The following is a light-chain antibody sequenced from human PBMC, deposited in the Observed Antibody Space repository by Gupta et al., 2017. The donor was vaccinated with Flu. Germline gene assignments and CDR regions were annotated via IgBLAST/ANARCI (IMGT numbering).Light chain of an antibody. CDR2: EGY. Sequence: QSALTQPASVSGSPGQSITISCTGTSSDVGGYNLVSWYQFHPDKAPQLLIFEGYKRPSGVSNRFSGPKSGNTASLTISGLQAEDEGDYHCCSYAGSSTLIFGGGTKLTVL. J-gene: IGLJ2*01. CDR3: CSYAGSSTLI. CDR1: SSDVGGYNL. V-gene: IGLV2-23*01.